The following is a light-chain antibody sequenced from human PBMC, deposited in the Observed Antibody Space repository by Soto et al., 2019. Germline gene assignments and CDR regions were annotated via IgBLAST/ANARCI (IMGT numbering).Light chain of an antibody. CDR2: EVS. V-gene: IGLV2-8*01. CDR1: SSDVGGYNY. CDR3: SSYAGSNNLV. Sequence: QSALTQPPSASGSPGQSVTISCTGTSSDVGGYNYVSWYQQHPGKAPKLMIDEVSQRPSGVPDRFSGSKSGNTASLPVSGLQAEDESDYYCSSYAGSNNLVFGGGTKLTVL. J-gene: IGLJ2*01.